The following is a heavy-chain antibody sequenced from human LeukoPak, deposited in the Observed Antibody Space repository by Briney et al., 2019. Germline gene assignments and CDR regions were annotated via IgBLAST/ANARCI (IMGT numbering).Heavy chain of an antibody. V-gene: IGHV4-4*07. J-gene: IGHJ4*02. Sequence: SETLSLTCTVSGSSISSYHWSWVRQPAGKGLEWVGRIYTSGSNYYNPSLKSRVTMSVDTSKNQFSLKLSSVTGADTAVYYCARDSYYYDSSGSYLLYYFDYWGQGTLVTVSS. CDR1: GSSISSYH. D-gene: IGHD3-22*01. CDR2: IYTSGSN. CDR3: ARDSYYYDSSGSYLLYYFDY.